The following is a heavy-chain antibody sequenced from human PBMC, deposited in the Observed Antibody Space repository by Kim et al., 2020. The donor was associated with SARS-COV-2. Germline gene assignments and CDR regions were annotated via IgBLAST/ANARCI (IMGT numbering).Heavy chain of an antibody. J-gene: IGHJ3*01. V-gene: IGHV3-13*01. D-gene: IGHD5-18*01. Sequence: GGSLRLSCAASGFIFSTYDMHWVRQAAGKRLEWVSAIGIAGDTYYPDSVKGRFTISRENAKNSLYLQMNGLRAGDTAVYYCARARDTETDAFDLWGQGT. CDR2: IGIAGDT. CDR1: GFIFSTYD. CDR3: ARARDTETDAFDL.